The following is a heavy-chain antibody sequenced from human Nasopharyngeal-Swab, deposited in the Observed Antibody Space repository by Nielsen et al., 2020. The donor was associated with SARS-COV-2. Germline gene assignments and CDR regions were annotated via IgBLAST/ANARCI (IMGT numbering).Heavy chain of an antibody. D-gene: IGHD3-3*01. CDR1: GFTFCIYG. J-gene: IGHJ6*03. Sequence: GASLKLSCGSSGFTFCIYGMTWVRQAPGRGLEWVSNMNEDGSEKNYVDSVKGRFTISSDNAKNLLYLQMNSMRAEDTAVYYCAREKDFWGGSHYFYMDVWGKGTTVTVSS. V-gene: IGHV3-7*05. CDR3: AREKDFWGGSHYFYMDV. CDR2: MNEDGSEK.